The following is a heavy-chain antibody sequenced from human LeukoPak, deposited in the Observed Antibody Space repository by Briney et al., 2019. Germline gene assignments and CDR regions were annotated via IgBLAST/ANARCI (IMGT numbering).Heavy chain of an antibody. CDR1: GYTFTKYE. CDR3: ARGGCSGDCYSAPFDY. CDR2: IHVGGDTT. Sequence: ASVKVSCKAFGYTFTKYEMHWVRQAPGQGLEWMGIIHVGGDTTGNAQKFQGRVTMTKDTSSSTFYMELNSLTFEDTAVYYCARGGCSGDCYSAPFDYWGQGALVTVPS. D-gene: IGHD2-21*02. J-gene: IGHJ4*02. V-gene: IGHV1-46*01.